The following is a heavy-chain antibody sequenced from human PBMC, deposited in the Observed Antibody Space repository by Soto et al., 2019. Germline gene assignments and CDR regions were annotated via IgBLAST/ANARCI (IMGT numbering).Heavy chain of an antibody. CDR2: IIPMFGTA. D-gene: IGHD5-12*01. J-gene: IGHJ4*02. CDR3: ASGIPLGLRRINNGYAG. V-gene: IGHV1-69*12. CDR1: GGTFSTYA. Sequence: QVQLVQSGAEVKKPESSVKVSCKAPGGTFSTYAISWVRQAPGQGLEWMGGIIPMFGTANYAQRFQDRVTITADESMNTVYMELSSLRSEDTAVYCCASGIPLGLRRINNGYAGWGQGTLVTVSS.